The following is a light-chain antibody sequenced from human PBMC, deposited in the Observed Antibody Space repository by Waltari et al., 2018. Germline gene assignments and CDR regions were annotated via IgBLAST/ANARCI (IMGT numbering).Light chain of an antibody. V-gene: IGLV2-14*01. CDR3: SSYTSSSTLV. Sequence: QSALTQPAPVSGSPGQSITLSCTGTSSDVGGYNYVPWYQQHPGKAPKLMIYDVSNRPSGVSNRFSGSKSGNTASLTISGLQAEDEADYYCSSYTSSSTLVFGGGTKLTVL. CDR1: SSDVGGYNY. CDR2: DVS. J-gene: IGLJ2*01.